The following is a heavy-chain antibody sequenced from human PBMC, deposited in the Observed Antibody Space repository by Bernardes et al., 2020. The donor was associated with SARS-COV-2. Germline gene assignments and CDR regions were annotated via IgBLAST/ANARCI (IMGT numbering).Heavy chain of an antibody. Sequence: GGSLRLSCAASGFVFSSYGMHWVRQAPGKGLEWVAVISYDGSEKYYGDPVKGRFTISRDNSKNTLYLQMNSLRAEDTAVYYCAKERPVNRVVANYYYAMGVWGQGTTVAVSS. CDR3: AKERPVNRVVANYYYAMGV. D-gene: IGHD3-22*01. J-gene: IGHJ6*02. CDR1: GFVFSSYG. CDR2: ISYDGSEK. V-gene: IGHV3-30*18.